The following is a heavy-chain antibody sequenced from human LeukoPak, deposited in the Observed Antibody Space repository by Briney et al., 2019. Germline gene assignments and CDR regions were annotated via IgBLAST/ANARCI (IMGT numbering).Heavy chain of an antibody. CDR2: IIPIFGTA. V-gene: IGHV1-69*05. CDR1: GGTFSSYA. D-gene: IGHD6-13*01. J-gene: IGHJ4*02. Sequence: ASVKVSCKASGGTFSSYAISWVRQAPGQGLERMGGIIPIFGTANYAQKFQGRVTITTDESTSTAYMELSSLRSEDTAVYYCATYSSSWTTFDYWGQGTLVTVSS. CDR3: ATYSSSWTTFDY.